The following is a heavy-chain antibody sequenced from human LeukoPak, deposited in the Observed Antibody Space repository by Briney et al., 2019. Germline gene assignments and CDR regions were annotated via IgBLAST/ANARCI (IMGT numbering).Heavy chain of an antibody. D-gene: IGHD2-15*01. CDR3: ARGADGVSSNSRGWFDP. V-gene: IGHV3-21*01. Sequence: WGSLRLSCAGSGFTFSSYSISWVRQAPGKGLEWVSSISTSSSYIYYADSVKGRFTISRDNAKNSLYLQMNSLRAEDTAVYSCARGADGVSSNSRGWFDPWGQGTLVTVSS. CDR1: GFTFSSYS. CDR2: ISTSSSYI. J-gene: IGHJ5*02.